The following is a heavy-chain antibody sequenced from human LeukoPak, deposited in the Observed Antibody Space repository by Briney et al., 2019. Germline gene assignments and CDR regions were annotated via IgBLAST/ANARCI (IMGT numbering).Heavy chain of an antibody. Sequence: ASVKVSCKASGYTFTSYAMNWVRQAPGQGLEWMGWINTNTGNPTYAQGFTGRFAFSLDTSVSTAYLQISSLKAEDTAVYYCAKDLSSSPYNWFDPWGQGTLVTVSS. V-gene: IGHV7-4-1*02. D-gene: IGHD6-6*01. CDR2: INTNTGNP. CDR1: GYTFTSYA. J-gene: IGHJ5*02. CDR3: AKDLSSSPYNWFDP.